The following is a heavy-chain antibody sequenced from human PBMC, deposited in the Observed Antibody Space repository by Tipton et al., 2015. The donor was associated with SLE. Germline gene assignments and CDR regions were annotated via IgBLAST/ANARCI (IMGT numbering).Heavy chain of an antibody. V-gene: IGHV4-34*01. D-gene: IGHD3-22*01. Sequence: GLVKPSETLSLTCAVYGGSFSGYYWSWIRQPPGKGLEWIGEINHSGSTNYNPSLKSRVTISVDTSKNQFSLKLSSVTAADTAVYYWAVRDYDSSGRVSWGQGTLVTVSS. CDR2: INHSGST. J-gene: IGHJ4*02. CDR1: GGSFSGYY. CDR3: AVRDYDSSGRVS.